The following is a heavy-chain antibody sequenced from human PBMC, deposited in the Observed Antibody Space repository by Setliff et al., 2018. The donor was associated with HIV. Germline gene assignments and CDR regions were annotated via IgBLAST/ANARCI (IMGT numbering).Heavy chain of an antibody. CDR3: ARLGYYNLWSGYWTDT. CDR1: DFSIGATSYY. CDR2: VYYNGDT. D-gene: IGHD3-3*01. Sequence: SETLSLTCNVLDFSIGATSYYWGWIRQPPGKGLQWIGSVYYNGDTKYNPSLKSRLVISVDKTKNQFSLMLNSLTVADTAVYYCARLGYYNLWSGYWTDTWGQGKSVTVPS. J-gene: IGHJ4*02. V-gene: IGHV4-39*01.